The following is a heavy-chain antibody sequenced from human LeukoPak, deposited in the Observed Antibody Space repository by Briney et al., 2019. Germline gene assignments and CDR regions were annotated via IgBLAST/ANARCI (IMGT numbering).Heavy chain of an antibody. Sequence: PSGTLSLTCTVSGGPIDRHYWSWIRQPPGKGLEWIGYVFYPGSTNYNPSLKSRVTMSLDTSRDQFSLRLTSVTAADTAIYYCASRPAGSTWYGVFDYWGQGTLVTVSS. D-gene: IGHD6-13*01. J-gene: IGHJ4*02. V-gene: IGHV4-59*11. CDR3: ASRPAGSTWYGVFDY. CDR2: VFYPGST. CDR1: GGPIDRHY.